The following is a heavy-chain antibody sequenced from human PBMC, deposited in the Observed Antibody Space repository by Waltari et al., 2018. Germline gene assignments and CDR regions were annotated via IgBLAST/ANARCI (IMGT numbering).Heavy chain of an antibody. CDR2: IYYSGFT. CDR3: ARQASSTHYDDFDY. J-gene: IGHJ4*02. Sequence: QLQLQESGPGLVKPSETLSLICIVSGGSISSSSYYWGWIRQPPGKGLEWIGSIYYSGFTYYNPSRKSRVTISVDTSKNQLSLTLNSVTAADTAVYYCARQASSTHYDDFDYWGQGTLVTVSS. CDR1: GGSISSSSYY. D-gene: IGHD6-13*01. V-gene: IGHV4-39*01.